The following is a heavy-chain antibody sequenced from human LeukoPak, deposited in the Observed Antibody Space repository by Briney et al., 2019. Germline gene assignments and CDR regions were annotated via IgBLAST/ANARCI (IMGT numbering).Heavy chain of an antibody. CDR1: GGSISSYY. D-gene: IGHD3-3*01. J-gene: IGHJ3*02. CDR3: ARHTYYDFWSGRPDAFDI. Sequence: SETLSLTCTVSGGSISSYYWSWIRQPPGKGLEWIGYIYYSGSTNYNPSLKSRVAISVDTSKNQFSLKLSSVTAADTAVYYCARHTYYDFWSGRPDAFDIWGQGTMVTVSS. V-gene: IGHV4-59*08. CDR2: IYYSGST.